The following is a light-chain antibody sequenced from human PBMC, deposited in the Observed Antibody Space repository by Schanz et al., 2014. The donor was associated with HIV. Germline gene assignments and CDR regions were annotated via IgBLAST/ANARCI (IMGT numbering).Light chain of an antibody. Sequence: QLVLTQSPSASASLGASVKLTCTLTSGHSSYAIAWHQQQPEKGPRYLMILNSDGSHSKGDGIPDRFSGSSSGAERYLTISSLQSEDEADYYCSSYTSSRTYVFGTGTKLTVL. J-gene: IGLJ1*01. V-gene: IGLV4-69*01. CDR1: SGHSSYA. CDR2: LNSDGSH. CDR3: SSYTSSRTYV.